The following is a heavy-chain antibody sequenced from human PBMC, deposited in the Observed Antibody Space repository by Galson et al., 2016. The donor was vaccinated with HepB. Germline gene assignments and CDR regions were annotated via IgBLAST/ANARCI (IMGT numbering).Heavy chain of an antibody. D-gene: IGHD2-2*02. V-gene: IGHV1-18*01. CDR1: GYSFHRYG. CDR3: ARSPFAVVVPTAICPFDY. Sequence: SCKASGYSFHRYGITWVRQAPGQGLEWMGWINAYYGNTKYAQNLQGRVTMTTDTPTNTAYMELRSLRSDDTAVYYCARSPFAVVVPTAICPFDYWGQGTLVTVSS. J-gene: IGHJ4*02. CDR2: INAYYGNT.